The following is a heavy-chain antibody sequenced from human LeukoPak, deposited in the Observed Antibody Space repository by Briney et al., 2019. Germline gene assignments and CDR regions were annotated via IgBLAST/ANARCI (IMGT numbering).Heavy chain of an antibody. D-gene: IGHD4-17*01. CDR3: ARIYGYGDYVDAFDI. J-gene: IGHJ3*02. V-gene: IGHV4-59*08. CDR1: GGSISSYY. Sequence: SETLSLTCTVSGGSISSYYWSWIRQPPGKGLEWIGYIYYSGSTNYNPSLKSRVTISVDTSKNQFSLKLSSVTAADTAVYYCARIYGYGDYVDAFDIWGQGTMVTVSS. CDR2: IYYSGST.